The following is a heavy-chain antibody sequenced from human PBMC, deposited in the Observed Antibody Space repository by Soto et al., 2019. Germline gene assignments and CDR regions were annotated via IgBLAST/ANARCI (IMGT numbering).Heavy chain of an antibody. CDR2: IKQDGSEK. CDR3: AREWRSPFCTGGSCYGIRGRGAFDI. V-gene: IGHV3-7*03. D-gene: IGHD2-15*01. Sequence: GSLRLSCVSSGFTFSSYWMSWVRQAPGRGLEWVANIKQDGSEKYFVDPVKGRFTISRDNAKDSLHLLMNSLRAEDTAVYYCAREWRSPFCTGGSCYGIRGRGAFDIWGQGTMVTVSS. J-gene: IGHJ3*02. CDR1: GFTFSSYW.